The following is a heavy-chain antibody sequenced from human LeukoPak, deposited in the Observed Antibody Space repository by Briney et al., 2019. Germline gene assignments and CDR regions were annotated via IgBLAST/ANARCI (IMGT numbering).Heavy chain of an antibody. V-gene: IGHV4-34*01. CDR2: INHSGST. CDR3: ARLVPPASIWFGELLAPYYFDY. J-gene: IGHJ4*02. Sequence: PSETLSLTCAVYGGSFSGYYWSWIRQPPGKGLEWIGEINHSGSTYYNPSLKSRVTISVDTSKNQFSLKLSSVTAADTAVYYCARLVPPASIWFGELLAPYYFDYWGQGTLVTVSS. D-gene: IGHD3-10*01. CDR1: GGSFSGYY.